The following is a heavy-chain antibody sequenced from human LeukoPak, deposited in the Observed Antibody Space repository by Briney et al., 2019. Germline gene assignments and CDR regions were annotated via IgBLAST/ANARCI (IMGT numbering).Heavy chain of an antibody. Sequence: GGSLRLSCAASGFTFSSYWMHWVRQAPGKGLVWVSHINTDGSNTRYADSVKGRFTISRDNAKNTLYLQMNSLRAEDTAVYHCARGGSGLDPWGQGTLVTVSS. D-gene: IGHD5-12*01. V-gene: IGHV3-74*01. CDR3: ARGGSGLDP. CDR2: INTDGSNT. J-gene: IGHJ5*02. CDR1: GFTFSSYW.